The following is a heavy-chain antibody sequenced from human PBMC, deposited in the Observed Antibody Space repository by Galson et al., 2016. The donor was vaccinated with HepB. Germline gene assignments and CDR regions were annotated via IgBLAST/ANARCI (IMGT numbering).Heavy chain of an antibody. CDR3: ARFGTGLDY. D-gene: IGHD3/OR15-3a*01. V-gene: IGHV3-33*08. J-gene: IGHJ4*02. CDR2: IWYDGSKK. CDR1: GFIFSDYH. Sequence: SLRLSCAASGFIFSDYHINWIRQAPGKGLEWVALIWYDGSKKYYVDSVKGRFTISRNNSQNKLYLQMNSMRAEDTAVYYCARFGTGLDYWGQGTLVTVSS.